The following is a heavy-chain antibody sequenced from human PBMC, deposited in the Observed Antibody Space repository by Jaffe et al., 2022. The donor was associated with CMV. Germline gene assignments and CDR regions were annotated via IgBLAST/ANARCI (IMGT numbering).Heavy chain of an antibody. CDR3: GRGRQELVGVGHY. CDR1: GYTFTDYY. D-gene: IGHD6-13*01. Sequence: QVQLVQSGAEVKKPGASVRVSCKASGYTFTDYYMHWVRQAPGQGLEWMGIINPRGGAASYAQKFQGRVTMTRDTSTSTVYMELSSLRSEDTAVYYCGRGRQELVGVGHYWGQGTLVTVSS. V-gene: IGHV1-46*01. CDR2: INPRGGAA. J-gene: IGHJ4*02.